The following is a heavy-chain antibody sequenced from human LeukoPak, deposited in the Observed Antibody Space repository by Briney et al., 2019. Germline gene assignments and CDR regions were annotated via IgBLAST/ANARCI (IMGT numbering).Heavy chain of an antibody. J-gene: IGHJ4*02. V-gene: IGHV3-23*01. Sequence: GGSLRLSCAASGFTFSSYAMSWVRQAPGKGLEWVAAIRGSGGSTYYADSVKGRFTISRDNSKNTLYLQMNSLRAEGTAVYYCAKTYSGSDFGYFDYWGQGTLVTVSS. CDR1: GFTFSSYA. D-gene: IGHD5-12*01. CDR2: IRGSGGST. CDR3: AKTYSGSDFGYFDY.